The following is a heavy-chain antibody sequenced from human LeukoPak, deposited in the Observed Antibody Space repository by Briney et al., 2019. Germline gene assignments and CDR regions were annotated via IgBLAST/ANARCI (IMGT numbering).Heavy chain of an antibody. D-gene: IGHD4-17*01. J-gene: IGHJ4*02. CDR1: GGSFSGYY. CDR2: INHSGST. CDR3: ATADSTVTDFDY. V-gene: IGHV4-34*01. Sequence: SETLSLTCAVYGGSFSGYYWSWIRQPPGKGLEWIGEINHSGSTNYNPSLKSRVTISVDTSKNQFSLKLSSVTAADTAVYYCATADSTVTDFDYWGQGTLVTVSS.